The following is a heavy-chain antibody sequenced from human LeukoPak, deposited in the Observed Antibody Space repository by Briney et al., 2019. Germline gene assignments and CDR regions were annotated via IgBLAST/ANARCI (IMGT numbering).Heavy chain of an antibody. CDR3: AKAMVRGVLNYMDV. D-gene: IGHD3-10*01. J-gene: IGHJ6*03. CDR2: ISGSGGST. Sequence: PGGSLRLSCAASGFIFSNYAMSWVRQAPGKGLEWVSAISGSGGSTYYADSVKGQFTISRDNSKNTLYLQMNNLRAEDTAVYYCAKAMVRGVLNYMDVWGKGTTVTVSS. CDR1: GFIFSNYA. V-gene: IGHV3-23*01.